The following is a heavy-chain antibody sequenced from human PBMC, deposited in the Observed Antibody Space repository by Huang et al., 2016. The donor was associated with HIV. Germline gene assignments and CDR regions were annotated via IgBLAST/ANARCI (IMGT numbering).Heavy chain of an antibody. CDR2: IYYNGST. D-gene: IGHD3-22*01. CDR1: GGSITSSSYY. Sequence: QLQLQGSGPGLVKPSETLSLTCTVSGGSITSSSYYWGWIRQPPGKGLEWVGSIYYNGSTDYNPSLKSRVTVPVDTSKNQFSLKLSSVTAADTAVYYCARHFSYYDSSGYTPWDAFDIWGQGTMVTVSS. V-gene: IGHV4-39*01. J-gene: IGHJ3*02. CDR3: ARHFSYYDSSGYTPWDAFDI.